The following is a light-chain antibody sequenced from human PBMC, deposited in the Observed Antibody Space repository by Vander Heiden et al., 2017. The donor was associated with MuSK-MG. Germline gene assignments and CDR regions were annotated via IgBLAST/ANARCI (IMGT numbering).Light chain of an antibody. CDR2: DAS. Sequence: EIVLTQSPATLSFSPAACTTRTSRPSQSVSSYLAWYQQKPGQAPRLLIYDASNRSTGIPARFSGSGSGTDFTLTISSLEPEDFAVYYCQQRSNWPRTFGHGTKVDIK. CDR3: QQRSNWPRT. V-gene: IGKV3-11*01. CDR1: QSVSSY. J-gene: IGKJ3*01.